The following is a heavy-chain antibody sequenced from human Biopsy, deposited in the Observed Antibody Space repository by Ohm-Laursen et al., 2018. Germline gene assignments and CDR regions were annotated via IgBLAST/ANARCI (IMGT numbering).Heavy chain of an antibody. CDR2: IYDRGSTA. CDR3: ARGMRSSGWPYFDS. V-gene: IGHV4-61*01. CDR1: GDSVSSGSFY. Sequence: ETLSLTCTVSGDSVSSGSFYWTWIRQPPGQGLEYIGYIYDRGSTANYNPSLESRVTMSVDVPKNQFSLKLSSVTAADTAIYYCARGMRSSGWPYFDSWGQGTLVTVSS. J-gene: IGHJ4*02. D-gene: IGHD6-19*01.